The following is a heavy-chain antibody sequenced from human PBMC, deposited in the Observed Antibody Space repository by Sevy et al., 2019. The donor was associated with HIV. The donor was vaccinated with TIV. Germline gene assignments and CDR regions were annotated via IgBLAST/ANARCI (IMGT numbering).Heavy chain of an antibody. CDR2: TYYNGNT. V-gene: IGHV4-31*03. CDR1: GVSLSNGAYY. CDR3: SRASLSFFYLDV. Sequence: SETLSLTCSVSGVSLSNGAYYWGWIRQHPEQGLEWIGYTYYNGNTYYNPSLKSRATISADTSKNHFSLRLSSVTAADTAVYYCSRASLSFFYLDVWGKGTAVTVSS. J-gene: IGHJ6*03.